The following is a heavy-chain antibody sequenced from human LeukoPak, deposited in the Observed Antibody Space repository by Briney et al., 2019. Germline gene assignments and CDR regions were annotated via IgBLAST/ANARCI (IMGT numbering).Heavy chain of an antibody. Sequence: PGGSLRLSCAASGFTFSSYAMSWVRQAPGKGLEWVSAISGSGGSTYYADSVKGRFTISRDNAKNSLYLQMNSLRAEDTAVYYCARPSGSGMVYWGQGTLVTVSS. D-gene: IGHD3-10*01. CDR3: ARPSGSGMVY. CDR2: ISGSGGST. CDR1: GFTFSSYA. J-gene: IGHJ4*02. V-gene: IGHV3-23*01.